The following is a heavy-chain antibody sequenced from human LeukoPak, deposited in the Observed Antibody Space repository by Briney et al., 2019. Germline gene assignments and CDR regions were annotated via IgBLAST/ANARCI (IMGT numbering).Heavy chain of an antibody. Sequence: GGSLRLSCAASGFTFSNYAMHWVRQATGKGLEWVSAIGTGGDTYFPASVKGRFTISRENVKNSLFLQMNSLRAEDTAVYCCLRQGTPHGNFDYWGQGTLVTVSS. CDR1: GFTFSNYA. D-gene: IGHD1/OR15-1a*01. CDR2: IGTGGDT. J-gene: IGHJ4*02. CDR3: LRQGTPHGNFDY. V-gene: IGHV3-13*01.